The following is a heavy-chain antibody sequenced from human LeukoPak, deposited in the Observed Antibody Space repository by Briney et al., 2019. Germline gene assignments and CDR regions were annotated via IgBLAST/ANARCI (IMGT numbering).Heavy chain of an antibody. CDR2: ISGSGGST. CDR3: AKNHEHGRYAGFDF. V-gene: IGHV3-23*01. Sequence: HPGGSLRLSCAASGFTFSGYVIRWVRQAPGKGQQWVADISGSGGSTYYADSVKGRFSVSRDNSKNMVYLELNSLRAEDTAVYYCAKNHEHGRYAGFDFWAEGALVAVSS. CDR1: GFTFSGYV. D-gene: IGHD2-2*01. J-gene: IGHJ3*01.